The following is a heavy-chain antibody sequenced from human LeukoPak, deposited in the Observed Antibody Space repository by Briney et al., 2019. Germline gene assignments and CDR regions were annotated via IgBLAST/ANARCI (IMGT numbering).Heavy chain of an antibody. J-gene: IGHJ4*02. V-gene: IGHV3-23*01. CDR2: VGGGPDI. CDR1: GFTFNVHG. CDR3: AKDATPHNGIWDNFDH. Sequence: GGSLRLSCVASGFTFNVHGMSWVRQAPGEGLEWVSSVGGGPDIHYADSVKGRFTASRDDSKITVYLQMNSLRADDTAVYYCAKDATPHNGIWDNFDHWGQGTPVTVSA. D-gene: IGHD1-26*01.